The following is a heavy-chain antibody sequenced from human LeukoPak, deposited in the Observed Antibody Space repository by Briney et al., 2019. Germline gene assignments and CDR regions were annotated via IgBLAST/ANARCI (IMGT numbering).Heavy chain of an antibody. Sequence: ASVKVSCKTSGYTFTTYAMHWVRQAPGQRPEWLGWINVGNGNTKYSQKFQDRVTITRDTSAGTTYMELSSLRSEDTALYYCARDTRFGIFDYWGQGALDTVSS. CDR2: INVGNGNT. D-gene: IGHD1-14*01. J-gene: IGHJ4*02. CDR1: GYTFTTYA. V-gene: IGHV1-3*01. CDR3: ARDTRFGIFDY.